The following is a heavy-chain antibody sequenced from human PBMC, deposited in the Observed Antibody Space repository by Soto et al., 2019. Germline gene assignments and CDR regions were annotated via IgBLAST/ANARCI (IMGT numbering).Heavy chain of an antibody. J-gene: IGHJ3*01. CDR1: GLAFSNYA. CDR2: ISAAGDSA. V-gene: IGHV3-23*01. D-gene: IGHD6-19*01. Sequence: GGSLRLSCAASGLAFSNYAMNWVRQAPGKGLEWVSVISAAGDSAYYADSVKGRFTISRDNSKNTLYLQMNSLRGEDTAIYYCVEERTGWYSRGCFDFWGRGTMVTVSS. CDR3: VEERTGWYSRGCFDF.